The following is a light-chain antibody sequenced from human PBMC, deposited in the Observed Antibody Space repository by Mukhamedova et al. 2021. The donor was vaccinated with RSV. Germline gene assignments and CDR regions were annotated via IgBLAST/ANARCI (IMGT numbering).Light chain of an antibody. V-gene: IGKV1-33*01. J-gene: IGKJ3*01. CDR3: QQYGNLRT. CDR1: GITTS. CDR2: DAS. Sequence: GITTSLNWFQQRPGKAPKLLISDASTLQRGIPSRFSGSGSGTHFTLTITNLQPEDVATYYCQQYGNLRTFGPGTKVDMK.